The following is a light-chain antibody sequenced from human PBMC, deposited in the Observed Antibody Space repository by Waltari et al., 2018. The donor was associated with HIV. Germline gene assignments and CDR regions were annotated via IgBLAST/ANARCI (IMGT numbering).Light chain of an antibody. CDR3: QQSYSTPWT. CDR1: QSVLYSSKNKNY. J-gene: IGKJ1*01. Sequence: DIVMTQSPDSLAVSLGERATINCKSSQSVLYSSKNKNYLAWYQQKPGQPPKLLLYWASTRESGVPDRFSGSGSGTDFTLTISSLQAEDVAVYYCQQSYSTPWTFGQGTKVEIK. CDR2: WAS. V-gene: IGKV4-1*01.